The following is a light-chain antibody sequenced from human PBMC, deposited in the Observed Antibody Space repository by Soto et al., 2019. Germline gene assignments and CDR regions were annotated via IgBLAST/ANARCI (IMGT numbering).Light chain of an antibody. J-gene: IGKJ1*01. CDR3: QQYGSSPT. CDR2: GAS. CDR1: QSVSRNF. V-gene: IGKV3-20*01. Sequence: EILLTQSPGTLSLSPGERATLSCRASQSVSRNFLAWYQQKPGQAPRLLIFGASSRATGIPDRFSGSGSGTDFTLTISRLEPEDFAVYYCQQYGSSPTFGQGTKVDIK.